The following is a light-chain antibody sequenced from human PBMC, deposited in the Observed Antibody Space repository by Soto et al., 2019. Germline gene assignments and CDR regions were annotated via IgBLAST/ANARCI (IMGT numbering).Light chain of an antibody. CDR3: QQYNSWPRT. Sequence: EIVMTQSPATLSVSPGERATLSCRASQSVYSNLAWYQQKPGQAPRLLIYGASSRASRIPVRFSGSGSGTEFTLTISSLLSEDFAVYYCQQYNSWPRTFGQGTKVEIK. V-gene: IGKV3-15*01. CDR1: QSVYSN. J-gene: IGKJ1*01. CDR2: GAS.